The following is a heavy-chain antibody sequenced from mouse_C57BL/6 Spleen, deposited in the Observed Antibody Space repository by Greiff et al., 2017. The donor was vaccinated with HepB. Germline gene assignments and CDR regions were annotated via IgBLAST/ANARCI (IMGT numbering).Heavy chain of an antibody. D-gene: IGHD2-1*01. CDR1: GFSLSTSGMG. CDR2: IYWDDDK. CDR3: ARVYGNYDYYAMDY. J-gene: IGHJ4*01. V-gene: IGHV8-12*01. Sequence: QVTLKESGPGILQSSQTLSLTCSFSGFSLSTSGMGVSWIRQPSGKGLEWLAHIYWDDDKRYNPSLKSRLTISKDTSRNQVFLKSTSVDTADTATYYCARVYGNYDYYAMDYWGQGTSVTVSS.